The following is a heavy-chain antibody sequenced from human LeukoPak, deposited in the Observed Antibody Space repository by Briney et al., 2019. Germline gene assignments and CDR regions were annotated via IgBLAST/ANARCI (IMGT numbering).Heavy chain of an antibody. CDR1: GYTFTSYG. V-gene: IGHV1-18*01. CDR2: ISAYNGNT. Sequence: GASVKVSCKASGYTFTSYGISWVRQAPGQGLEWMGWISAYNGNTNYAQKLQGRVTMTTDTSTSTAYMELSSLRSEDTAVYYCARGTGITIFGVAPWYYYYMDVWGKGTTVTVSS. CDR3: ARGTGITIFGVAPWYYYYMDV. J-gene: IGHJ6*03. D-gene: IGHD3-3*01.